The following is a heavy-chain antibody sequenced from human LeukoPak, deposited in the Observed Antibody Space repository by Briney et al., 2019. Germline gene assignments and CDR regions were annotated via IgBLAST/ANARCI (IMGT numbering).Heavy chain of an antibody. D-gene: IGHD2-15*01. Sequence: GGSLRLSCAASGFTFSSNWMSWLRQAPGKGLEWVANIRQDGSDKYYMDSVKGRFTISRDNAKNSLSLQMNSLRVEDTAVHYCARDRDCGDGGCYPHFDYWGQGVRVTVSS. CDR3: ARDRDCGDGGCYPHFDY. V-gene: IGHV3-7*01. CDR1: GFTFSSNW. J-gene: IGHJ4*02. CDR2: IRQDGSDK.